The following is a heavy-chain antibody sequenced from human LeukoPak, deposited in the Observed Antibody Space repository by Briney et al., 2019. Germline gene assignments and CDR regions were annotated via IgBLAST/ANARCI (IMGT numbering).Heavy chain of an antibody. V-gene: IGHV3-21*01. Sequence: PGRSLRLSCAAPGFTFSSYSMNWVRQAPEKGLEWVSSISSSSSYIYYADSVKGRFTISRDNAKNSLYLQMNSLRAEDTAVYYCARDSRGCSGGSCYSGYFDYWGQGTLVTVSS. CDR1: GFTFSSYS. J-gene: IGHJ4*02. D-gene: IGHD2-15*01. CDR3: ARDSRGCSGGSCYSGYFDY. CDR2: ISSSSSYI.